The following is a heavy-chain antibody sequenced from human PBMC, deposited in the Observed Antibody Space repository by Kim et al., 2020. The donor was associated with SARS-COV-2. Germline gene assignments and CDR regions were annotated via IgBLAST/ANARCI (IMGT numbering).Heavy chain of an antibody. CDR3: ARVRGAAGPFYYSYYGMDV. CDR2: ISSSGSSI. D-gene: IGHD6-13*01. V-gene: IGHV3-11*01. J-gene: IGHJ6*02. Sequence: GGSLRLSCAASGFTFSDYYMSWIRQAPGKGLEWVSYISSSGSSIYYADSVKGRFTISRDNAKNSLYLQMNSLRAEDTAVYYCARVRGAAGPFYYSYYGMDVWGPGTTVTVSS. CDR1: GFTFSDYY.